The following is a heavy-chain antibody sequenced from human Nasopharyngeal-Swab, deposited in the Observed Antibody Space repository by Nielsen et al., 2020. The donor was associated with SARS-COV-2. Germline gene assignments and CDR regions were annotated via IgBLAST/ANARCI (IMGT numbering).Heavy chain of an antibody. CDR2: INPSGGST. CDR1: GYTFTSYY. D-gene: IGHD3-3*01. CDR3: ARGGSTISADPGPDY. V-gene: IGHV1-46*01. J-gene: IGHJ4*02. Sequence: ASVKVSCKASGYTFTSYYMHWVRQAPGQGLEWMGIINPSGGSTSYAQKFQGRVTMTRDTSTSTVYMELSSLRSEDTAVYYCARGGSTISADPGPDYWGQGTLVTVPS.